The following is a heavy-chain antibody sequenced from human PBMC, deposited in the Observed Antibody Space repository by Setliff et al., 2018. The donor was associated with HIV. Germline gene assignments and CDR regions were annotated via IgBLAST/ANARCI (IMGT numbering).Heavy chain of an antibody. CDR1: GYSISSGCY. CDR3: VREGVRRGLGSGSFRYRAYYFDQ. V-gene: IGHV4-38-2*02. CDR2: IYYSGNT. J-gene: IGHJ4*02. D-gene: IGHD3-10*01. Sequence: SETLSLTCAVSGYSISSGCYWGWIRQPPGKGLEWIGSIYYSGNTYFSPSLKSRITISVDTSKNQFSLNLRSVTAADTAVYYCVREGVRRGLGSGSFRYRAYYFDQWGQGTRVTVSS.